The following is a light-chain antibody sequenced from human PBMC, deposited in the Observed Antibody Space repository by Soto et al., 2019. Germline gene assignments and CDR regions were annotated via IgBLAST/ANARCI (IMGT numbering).Light chain of an antibody. V-gene: IGKV3-15*01. CDR3: QQSTNWPKT. CDR1: QSVNSN. Sequence: EIVMTQSPATLSVSPGETVTLSCRASQSVNSNLAWYQQKPGQAPRLLISDASTRAAGLPARFSGSGSGTEFNLTISSLQSEDFAVYFCQQSTNWPKTFGQGTKVEIQ. J-gene: IGKJ1*01. CDR2: DAS.